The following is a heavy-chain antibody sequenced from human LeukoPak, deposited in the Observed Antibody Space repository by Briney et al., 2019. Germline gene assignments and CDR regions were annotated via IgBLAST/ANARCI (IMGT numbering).Heavy chain of an antibody. Sequence: SETLSLTCTVSGGSVSSGSYYWSWIRQHPGKGLEWIGYIYYSGSTYYNPSLKSRVTISVDTSKNQFSLKLSSVTAADTAVYYCARAPWSSGYYFGAFDYWGQGTLVTVSS. CDR2: IYYSGST. CDR3: ARAPWSSGYYFGAFDY. V-gene: IGHV4-31*03. CDR1: GGSVSSGSYY. J-gene: IGHJ4*02. D-gene: IGHD3-22*01.